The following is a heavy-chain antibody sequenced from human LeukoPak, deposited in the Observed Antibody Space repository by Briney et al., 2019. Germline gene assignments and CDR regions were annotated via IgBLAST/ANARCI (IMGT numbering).Heavy chain of an antibody. V-gene: IGHV4-59*12. J-gene: IGHJ4*02. CDR1: GGSISSYY. CDR2: IYYSGST. Sequence: SETLSLTCTVSGGSISSYYWSWIRQPPGKGLEWIGYIYYSGSTNYNPSLKSRVTMSVDTSKNQFSLKLSSVTAADTAVYYCARDSGYYDSSGYYYVLDYWGQGTLVTVSS. CDR3: ARDSGYYDSSGYYYVLDY. D-gene: IGHD3-22*01.